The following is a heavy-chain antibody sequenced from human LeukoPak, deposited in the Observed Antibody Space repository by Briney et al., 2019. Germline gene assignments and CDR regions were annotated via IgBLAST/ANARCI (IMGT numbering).Heavy chain of an antibody. CDR2: INTDGTTT. V-gene: IGHV3-74*01. D-gene: IGHD3-10*01. CDR3: VTAGGSGSYGRFDP. CDR1: GFMFSAYW. Sequence: PGGSLRPSCAASGFMFSAYWMHWVRQTPGKGLVWVSRINTDGTTTNYADSVKGRFTIFRDNAKNTVYLQMNSLRDEDTAVYYCVTAGGSGSYGRFDPWGQGTLVSVSS. J-gene: IGHJ5*02.